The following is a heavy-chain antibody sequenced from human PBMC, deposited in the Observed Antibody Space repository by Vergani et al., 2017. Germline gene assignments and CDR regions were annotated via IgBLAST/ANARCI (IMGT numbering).Heavy chain of an antibody. CDR2: ISGSGGST. Sequence: EVQLLESGGGLVQPGGSLRLSCAASGFTFSSYAMSWVRQAPGKGLEWVSAISGSGGSTYYADSVKGRFTISRDNSKNTLYLQMNSLRAEDTDVYYCAANPNYDYVWGSYRLFDYWGQGTLVTVSS. V-gene: IGHV3-23*01. CDR1: GFTFSSYA. CDR3: AANPNYDYVWGSYRLFDY. D-gene: IGHD3-16*02. J-gene: IGHJ4*02.